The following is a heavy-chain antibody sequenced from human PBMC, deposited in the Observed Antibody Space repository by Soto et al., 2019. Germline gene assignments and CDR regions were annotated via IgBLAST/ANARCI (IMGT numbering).Heavy chain of an antibody. D-gene: IGHD6-13*01. J-gene: IGHJ3*02. CDR2: ISYDGSNK. V-gene: IGHV3-30*18. CDR3: AKTDEEGSSLFLHAFDI. CDR1: GFTFSSYG. Sequence: GGSLRLSCAASGFTFSSYGMHWVRQAPGKGLEWVAVISYDGSNKYYADSVKGRFTISRDNSKNTLYLQMNSLRAEDTAVYYCAKTDEEGSSLFLHAFDIWGQGTMVTVSS.